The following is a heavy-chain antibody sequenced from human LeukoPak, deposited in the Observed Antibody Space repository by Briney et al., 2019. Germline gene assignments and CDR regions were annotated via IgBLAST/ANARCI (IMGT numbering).Heavy chain of an antibody. V-gene: IGHV4-4*02. D-gene: IGHD3-16*01. Sequence: SGTLSLTCAVSGGSISSSNWWSWVRQPPGKGLEWIGEIYHSGSTNYNPSLKSRVTISVDKSKNQFSLKLSSVTAADTAVYYCARGLAFGTPTPVHYYGMDVWGQGTTVTVSS. J-gene: IGHJ6*02. CDR2: IYHSGST. CDR3: ARGLAFGTPTPVHYYGMDV. CDR1: GGSISSSNW.